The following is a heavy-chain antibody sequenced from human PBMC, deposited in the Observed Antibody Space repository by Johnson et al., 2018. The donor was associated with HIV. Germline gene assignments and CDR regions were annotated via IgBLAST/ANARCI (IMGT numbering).Heavy chain of an antibody. CDR3: AKVLEYSSSWNQWASYDAFDI. Sequence: QVQLVESGGGVVQPGGSLRLSCAASGFTFSSYGMHWVRQAPGKGLEWVAFIRYDGSNKYYADSVKGRFTISRDNSKNTLYLQMNSLRAEDTAVYYCAKVLEYSSSWNQWASYDAFDIWGQGTMVTVSS. J-gene: IGHJ3*02. D-gene: IGHD6-13*01. CDR1: GFTFSSYG. CDR2: IRYDGSNK. V-gene: IGHV3-30*02.